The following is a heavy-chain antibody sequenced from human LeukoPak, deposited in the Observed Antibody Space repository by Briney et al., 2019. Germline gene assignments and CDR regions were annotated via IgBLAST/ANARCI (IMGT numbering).Heavy chain of an antibody. Sequence: GRSLRLSCAASGFTFRSYAIFWVRQAPGKGLEWVAVISYDGSNRYYADSVKGRFTISRDNSKNTPSLQMNSLRPEDTAVYYCARGSAYYYHSSGYSPFDYWGQGTLVTVSS. J-gene: IGHJ4*02. V-gene: IGHV3-30*17. D-gene: IGHD3-22*01. CDR3: ARGSAYYYHSSGYSPFDY. CDR1: GFTFRSYA. CDR2: ISYDGSNR.